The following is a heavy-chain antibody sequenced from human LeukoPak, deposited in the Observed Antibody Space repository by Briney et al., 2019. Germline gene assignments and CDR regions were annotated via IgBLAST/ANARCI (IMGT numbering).Heavy chain of an antibody. CDR1: GFTFSNYW. J-gene: IGHJ3*02. CDR3: VQCGDYGDYSDAFDI. CDR2: IKTDGSEK. D-gene: IGHD4-17*01. V-gene: IGHV3-7*01. Sequence: GGSLRLSCEGSGFTFSNYWMGWVRQAPGKGLQWVANIKTDGSEKYYVDSVKGRLTISRDNSKNTLYLQMNSLRPEDTAVYYCVQCGDYGDYSDAFDIWGQGTMVTVSS.